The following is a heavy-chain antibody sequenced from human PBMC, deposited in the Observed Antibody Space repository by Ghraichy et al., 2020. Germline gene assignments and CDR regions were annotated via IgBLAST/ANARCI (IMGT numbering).Heavy chain of an antibody. CDR2: IYYSGST. Sequence: GSLRLSCTVSGGSISSSSYYWGWIRQPPGKGLEWIGSIYYSGSTYYNPSLKSRVTISVDTSKNQFSLKLSSVTAADTAVYYCARHGGDYWGQGTLVTVSS. V-gene: IGHV4-39*01. D-gene: IGHD3-16*01. CDR3: ARHGGDY. CDR1: GGSISSSSYY. J-gene: IGHJ4*02.